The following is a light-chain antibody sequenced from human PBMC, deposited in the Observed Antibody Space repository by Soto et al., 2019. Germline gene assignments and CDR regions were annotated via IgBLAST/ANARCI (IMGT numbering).Light chain of an antibody. J-gene: IGLJ2*01. V-gene: IGLV2-11*01. CDR1: GNDVGGYDF. CDR2: DVS. Sequence: QSALTQPRSVSGSPGQSVTISCTGTGNDVGGYDFVSWYQQHPGKAPKLMIYDVSKRPSGVPDRFSGSKSGNTASLTISGLQADDEADYYCCSYAGTYTVVVGGGTKVTVL. CDR3: CSYAGTYTVV.